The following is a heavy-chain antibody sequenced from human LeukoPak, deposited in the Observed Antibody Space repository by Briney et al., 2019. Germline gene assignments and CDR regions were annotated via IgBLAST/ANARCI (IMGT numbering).Heavy chain of an antibody. CDR1: GGTFRSYV. Sequence: SVKVSCKASGGTFRSYVISWVRQAPGQGLEWMGGIIPLFDTGNYAQKFQGILTITADESTSTAYMELSSLRSEDTAVYFCARGTDDYIVATTSFEYWGQGTLVTVSP. D-gene: IGHD5-12*01. CDR3: ARGTDDYIVATTSFEY. V-gene: IGHV1-69*13. CDR2: IIPLFDTG. J-gene: IGHJ4*02.